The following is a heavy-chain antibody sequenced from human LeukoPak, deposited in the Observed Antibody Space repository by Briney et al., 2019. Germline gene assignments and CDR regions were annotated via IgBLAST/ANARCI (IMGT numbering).Heavy chain of an antibody. V-gene: IGHV4-59*01. J-gene: IGHJ4*02. Sequence: SETLSLTCTVSGGSISSYYWSWIRQPPGKGLEWIGYIYYSGSTNYNPSLKSRVTISVDTSKNQFSLKLSSVTAADTAVYYCARSGYSYGHYFDYWGQGNLVTVSS. CDR3: ARSGYSYGHYFDY. CDR1: GGSISSYY. D-gene: IGHD5-18*01. CDR2: IYYSGST.